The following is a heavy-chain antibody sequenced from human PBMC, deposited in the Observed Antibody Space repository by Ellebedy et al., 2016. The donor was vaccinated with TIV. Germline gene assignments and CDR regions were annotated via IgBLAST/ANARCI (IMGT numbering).Heavy chain of an antibody. J-gene: IGHJ4*02. Sequence: GESLKISXAASGFTISNNYMSWVRQAPGKGLEWVAILHSGGTTFYADSVKGRFTISRDSSKNTLYLQMNSLRVEDTAVYYCARAPTVTSVFDCWGQGTLVTVFS. V-gene: IGHV3-53*01. CDR2: LHSGGTT. CDR3: ARAPTVTSVFDC. D-gene: IGHD4-17*01. CDR1: GFTISNNY.